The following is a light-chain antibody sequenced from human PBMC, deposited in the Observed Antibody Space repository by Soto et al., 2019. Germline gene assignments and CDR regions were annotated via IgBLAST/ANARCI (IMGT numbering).Light chain of an antibody. CDR2: DAP. CDR1: QDISYY. J-gene: IGKJ2*01. V-gene: IGKV1-33*01. CDR3: QQYDRLPT. Sequence: DIQMTQFPSSLSASVGDRVTITCQASQDISYYLNWYQHKAGKAPKLLIFDAPNLERGVPSRFSGSRSGTDFTLTISSLEPEDVGTYYCQQYDRLPTFGQGTKLEIK.